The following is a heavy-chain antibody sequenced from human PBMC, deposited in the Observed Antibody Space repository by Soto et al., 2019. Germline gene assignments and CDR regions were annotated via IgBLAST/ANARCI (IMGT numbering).Heavy chain of an antibody. CDR1: GGSISSGDYY. Sequence: QVQLQESGPGLVKPSQTLSLTCTVSGGSISSGDYYWIWIRQPPGKGLEWIGYIYYRGSTYYNPSLKSRVTISVDTSKNQFSLKLSSVTAADTAVYYCARAGDYYDSSGYSTYFDYWGQGTLVTVSS. CDR3: ARAGDYYDSSGYSTYFDY. D-gene: IGHD3-22*01. V-gene: IGHV4-30-4*01. J-gene: IGHJ4*02. CDR2: IYYRGST.